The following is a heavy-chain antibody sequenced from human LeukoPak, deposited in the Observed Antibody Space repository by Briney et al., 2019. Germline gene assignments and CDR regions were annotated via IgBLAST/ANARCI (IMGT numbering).Heavy chain of an antibody. Sequence: NPSETLSLTCSVSGGSMSSYYGSWMRHSPGEGRECRVYIFYTGSTIYNPSLKSRFTISVDTSKNQFSLQLNSVAPADTAVYYCARFGSGWWFNDCWGQGILGTVSS. V-gene: IGHV4-59*01. D-gene: IGHD6-19*01. CDR3: ARFGSGWWFNDC. CDR1: GGSMSSYY. J-gene: IGHJ4*02. CDR2: IFYTGST.